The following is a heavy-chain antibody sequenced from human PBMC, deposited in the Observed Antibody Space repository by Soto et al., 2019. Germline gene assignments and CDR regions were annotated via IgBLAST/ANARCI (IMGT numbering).Heavy chain of an antibody. D-gene: IGHD6-19*01. Sequence: SETLSLTCTVSGGFISGHYWIWIRQPPGEGMEWIGYIFYSGSTTYNNNPSLKSRVSISVDTSKNQFYLRLSSVTAADTAVYYCARVGSSGWSPDYCGQGTLVTVSS. J-gene: IGHJ4*02. V-gene: IGHV4-59*11. CDR2: IFYSGSTTY. CDR1: GGFISGHY. CDR3: ARVGSSGWSPDY.